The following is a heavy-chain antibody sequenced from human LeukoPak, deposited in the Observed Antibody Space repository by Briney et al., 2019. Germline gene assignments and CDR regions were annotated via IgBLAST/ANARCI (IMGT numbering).Heavy chain of an antibody. V-gene: IGHV3-30*01. CDR1: GFTFSSYA. CDR2: ISYDGSNK. CDR3: ARGKNYDSSGYYAAYNWFDP. D-gene: IGHD3-22*01. J-gene: IGHJ5*02. Sequence: GGSLRLSCAASGFTFSSYAMHWVRQAPGKGREGVAVISYDGSNKYYPASVKGRFTISRDNSKNTLYLQMNSLRAEDTAVYYCARGKNYDSSGYYAAYNWFDPWGQGTLVTVSS.